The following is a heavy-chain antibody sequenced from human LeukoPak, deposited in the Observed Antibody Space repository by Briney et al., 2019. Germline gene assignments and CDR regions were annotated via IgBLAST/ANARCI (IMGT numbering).Heavy chain of an antibody. V-gene: IGHV3-23*01. CDR2: ISGSGGST. D-gene: IGHD2-15*01. J-gene: IGHJ6*02. CDR3: AKQYCSGGSCYGPYYYYGMDV. Sequence: GGSLRLSCAASGFTFSSYAMSWVRQAPGKGLEWVSVISGSGGSTYYADSVKGRFTISRDNSKNTLYLQMNSLRAEDTAVYYCAKQYCSGGSCYGPYYYYGMDVWGQGTTVTVSS. CDR1: GFTFSSYA.